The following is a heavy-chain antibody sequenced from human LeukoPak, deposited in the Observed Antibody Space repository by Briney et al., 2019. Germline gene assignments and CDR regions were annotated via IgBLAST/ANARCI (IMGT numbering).Heavy chain of an antibody. CDR1: GGTFSSYA. D-gene: IGHD1-26*01. CDR3: AIGTLIVGATSPFDY. CDR2: IIPIFGIA. J-gene: IGHJ4*02. Sequence: SVKVSCKASGGTFSSYAISWVRQAPGQGLEWMGRIIPIFGIANYAQKFQGRVTITADKSTSTAYMEMSSLRSEDTAVYYCAIGTLIVGATSPFDYWGQGTLVTVSS. V-gene: IGHV1-69*04.